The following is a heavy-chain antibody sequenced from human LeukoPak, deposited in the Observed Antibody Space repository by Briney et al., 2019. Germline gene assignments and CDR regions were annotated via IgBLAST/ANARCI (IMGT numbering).Heavy chain of an antibody. CDR1: GDIVSSNSVT. D-gene: IGHD2-2*01. Sequence: SQTLSLTCAISGDIVSSNSVTWNWIRQSPSRGLEWLGRTYYRSTWYNDYAVSVRGRITVNPDTSRNQFSLHLNSVTPEDTAVYYCARRLTQYDCFDPWGQGILVTVSS. CDR2: TYYRSTWYN. CDR3: ARRLTQYDCFDP. J-gene: IGHJ5*02. V-gene: IGHV6-1*01.